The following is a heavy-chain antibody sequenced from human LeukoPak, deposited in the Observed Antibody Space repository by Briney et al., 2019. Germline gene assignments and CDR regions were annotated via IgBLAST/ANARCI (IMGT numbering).Heavy chain of an antibody. J-gene: IGHJ4*02. CDR3: ARGLCSGGSCHFDY. Sequence: ASVKVSCKASGYTFTGYYMHWVRQAPGQGLEWMGWINPNSGGTNYAQKFQGRVTMTMDTSISTAYMELSRLRSDDTAVYYCARGLCSGGSCHFDYWGQGTLVTVSS. D-gene: IGHD2-15*01. CDR2: INPNSGGT. V-gene: IGHV1-2*02. CDR1: GYTFTGYY.